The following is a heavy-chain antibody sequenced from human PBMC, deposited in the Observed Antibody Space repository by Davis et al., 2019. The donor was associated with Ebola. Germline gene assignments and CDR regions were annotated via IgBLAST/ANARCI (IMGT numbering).Heavy chain of an antibody. J-gene: IGHJ4*02. CDR1: NGSLIDYF. CDR2: TSHSGRS. V-gene: IGHV4-34*01. CDR3: ARGSHETSRNSGPISLSDYFDS. Sequence: PSETLSLTCAVYNGSLIDYFWTWIRQTPGKGLERIGETSHSGRSRSNPSLDGRVAINVDPSKSQFSLRLSSVTAADTAVYYCARGSHETSRNSGPISLSDYFDSWGQGTLVTVSP. D-gene: IGHD3-3*01.